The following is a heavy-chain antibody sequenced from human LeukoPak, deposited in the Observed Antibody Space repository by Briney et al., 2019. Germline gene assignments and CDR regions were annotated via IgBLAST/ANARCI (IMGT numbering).Heavy chain of an antibody. CDR1: GFTFSNAW. D-gene: IGHD3-22*01. Sequence: PGGSLRLSCATSGFTFSNAWLNWVRQAPGKGLEWVGRIRSNSDGGTIDYAAPVKGRFTLSRDDSKTTLYLQMNSLQTEDTAVYYCATDFYDSTWGQGTLVTVSS. V-gene: IGHV3-15*07. CDR2: IRSNSDGGTI. J-gene: IGHJ5*02. CDR3: ATDFYDST.